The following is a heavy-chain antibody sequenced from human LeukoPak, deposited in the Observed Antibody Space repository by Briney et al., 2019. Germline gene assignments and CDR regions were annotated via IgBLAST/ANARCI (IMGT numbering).Heavy chain of an antibody. Sequence: SETLSLTCTVSGGSISSYYWSWSRQPPGKGLEWIGYVFNSGGSNYNPSLQSRVTMSVDTSKNQFSLKLSSVTAADTAVYYCVRTLGVYTYGPFDYWGQGTLVTVSS. V-gene: IGHV4-59*01. D-gene: IGHD5-18*01. CDR1: GGSISSYY. CDR3: VRTLGVYTYGPFDY. J-gene: IGHJ4*02. CDR2: VFNSGGS.